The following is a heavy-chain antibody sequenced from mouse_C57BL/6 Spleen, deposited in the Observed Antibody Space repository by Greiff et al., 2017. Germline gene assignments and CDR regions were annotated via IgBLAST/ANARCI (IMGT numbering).Heavy chain of an antibody. J-gene: IGHJ4*01. CDR2: LDPSDSYT. CDR1: GYTFTSYW. D-gene: IGHD1-1*01. V-gene: IGHV1-50*01. CDR3: ARVYGSSFYYAMDY. Sequence: VQLQQPGAELVKPGASVKLSCKASGYTFTSYWMQWVKQRPGQGLEWIGELDPSDSYTNSNQKFKGKATLTVDTSSSTAYMQLSSLTSEDSAVYYCARVYGSSFYYAMDYWGQGTSVTVSS.